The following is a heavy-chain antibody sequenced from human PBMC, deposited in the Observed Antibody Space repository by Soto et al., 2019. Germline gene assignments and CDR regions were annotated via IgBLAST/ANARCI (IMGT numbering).Heavy chain of an antibody. V-gene: IGHV4-39*01. D-gene: IGHD1-1*01. CDR2: AYYSEST. CDR3: ARHSHWKVDY. Sequence: QLQLQESGPGLVKPSETLSLTCTVSGASIRSSTYQWGWIRQPPGRGLEWIGSAYYSESTYYNPSLKSLVPISVDTSKNQFSLKVSSVTAADPAVYYCARHSHWKVDYWGQGTLVTVSS. CDR1: GASIRSSTYQ. J-gene: IGHJ4*02.